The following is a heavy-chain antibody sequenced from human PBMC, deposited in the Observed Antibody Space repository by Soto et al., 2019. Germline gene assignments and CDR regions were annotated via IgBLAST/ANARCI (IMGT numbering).Heavy chain of an antibody. Sequence: ASVKVSCKASGGTFSSYAISWVRQAPGQGLEWMGGIIPIFGTANYAQKFQGRVTITVDESTSTAYMELSSLRSEDTAVYYCARDAHLRGWLQSDYYYYGMDVWGQGTTVTV. CDR1: GGTFSSYA. V-gene: IGHV1-69*13. CDR2: IIPIFGTA. CDR3: ARDAHLRGWLQSDYYYYGMDV. D-gene: IGHD5-12*01. J-gene: IGHJ6*02.